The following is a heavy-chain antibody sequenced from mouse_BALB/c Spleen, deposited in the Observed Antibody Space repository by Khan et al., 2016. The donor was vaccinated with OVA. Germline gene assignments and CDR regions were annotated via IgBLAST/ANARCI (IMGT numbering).Heavy chain of an antibody. CDR1: GFSLTSYG. CDR3: SRLEDI. D-gene: IGHD1-3*01. J-gene: IGHJ2*01. CDR2: IWAGGST. V-gene: IGHV2-9*02. Sequence: QVQLKESGPGLVAPSQSLSITCTVSGFSLTSYGVHWVRQPPGKGLEWLGVIWAGGSTYYNSALMSRQNISKDNSKSKVFIKMNSLQTDDTAMYYCSRLEDIWGQGTTLTVSS.